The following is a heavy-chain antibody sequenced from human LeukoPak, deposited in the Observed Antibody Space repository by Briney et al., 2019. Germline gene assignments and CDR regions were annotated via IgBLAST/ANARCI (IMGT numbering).Heavy chain of an antibody. D-gene: IGHD6-19*01. CDR1: GFTFSSYS. CDR2: ISSSSSYI. J-gene: IGHJ4*02. Sequence: GGSLRLSCAASGFTFSSYSMNWVRQAPGKGLEWVSSISSSSSYIYYADSVKGRFTISRENAKNSLYLQMNSLRAEDTAVYYCARDLGQWVKVNYFDYWGQGTLVTVSS. V-gene: IGHV3-21*01. CDR3: ARDLGQWVKVNYFDY.